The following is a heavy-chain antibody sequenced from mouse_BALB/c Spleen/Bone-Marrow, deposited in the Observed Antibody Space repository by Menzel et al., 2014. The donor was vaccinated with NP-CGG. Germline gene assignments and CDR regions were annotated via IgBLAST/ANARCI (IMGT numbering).Heavy chain of an antibody. D-gene: IGHD1-1*01. CDR3: TRSYGSSYEYYFDY. Sequence: VQLVESGAELAKPGASVKMSCKASGYTFTSYWMHWVKQRPGQGLEWIGYINPSAGYTEYNQKFKDKATLTVDKSSSTAYMQLSSPTSEDSAVYYCTRSYGSSYEYYFDYWGQGTTLTVSS. V-gene: IGHV1-7*01. CDR1: GYTFTSYW. CDR2: INPSAGYT. J-gene: IGHJ2*01.